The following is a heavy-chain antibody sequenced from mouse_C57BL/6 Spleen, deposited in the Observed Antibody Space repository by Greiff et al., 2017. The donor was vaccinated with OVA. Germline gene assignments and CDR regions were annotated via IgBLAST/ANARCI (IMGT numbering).Heavy chain of an antibody. J-gene: IGHJ1*03. CDR1: GYTFTSYC. CDR2: IYPGSGST. CDR3: ARATVVPYWYFDV. Sequence: QVQLQQPGAELVNPGASVTMSCKASGYTFTSYCITWVKQRPGQGLAWIGDIYPGSGSTNYNQKFKSKATLTVDTSSSTAYMQLSSLTSEDSAVYYGARATVVPYWYFDVWGTGTTVTVSS. V-gene: IGHV1-55*01. D-gene: IGHD1-1*01.